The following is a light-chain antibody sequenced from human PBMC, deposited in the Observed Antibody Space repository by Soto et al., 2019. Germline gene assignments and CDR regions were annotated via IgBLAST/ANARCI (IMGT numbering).Light chain of an antibody. Sequence: EIVLTQSPATLSLSPGERATLSCRASQSISSFLAWYQQKPGQAPRLLIYGASNRATGIPARFSGSGSGTDFTLTISSLEPEDFAVDYCQQHFNGPITFGQGTRLEIK. J-gene: IGKJ5*01. CDR3: QQHFNGPIT. V-gene: IGKV3-11*01. CDR1: QSISSF. CDR2: GAS.